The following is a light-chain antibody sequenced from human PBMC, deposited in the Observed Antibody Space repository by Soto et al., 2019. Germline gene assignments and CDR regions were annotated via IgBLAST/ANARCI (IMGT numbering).Light chain of an antibody. J-gene: IGKJ5*01. Sequence: EIVLTQSPGTLSLSPGERATLSCRASQSVSSSYLGWYQQKPGHGPRLLIYGSSSRATGIPDRVSGSGSGTDFTLTISRLEPEDFAVYFCQRYGSSPRITFGQGTRLEI. CDR1: QSVSSSY. CDR2: GSS. CDR3: QRYGSSPRIT. V-gene: IGKV3-20*01.